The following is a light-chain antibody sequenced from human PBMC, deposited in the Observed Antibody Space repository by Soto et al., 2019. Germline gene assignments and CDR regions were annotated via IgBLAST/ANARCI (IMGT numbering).Light chain of an antibody. CDR1: NSDVGGYDF. J-gene: IGLJ1*01. Sequence: QSVLTQAACVSGSPGQSITISCTGTNSDVGGYDFVSWYQQHPGKVPKLVIYEVFNRPSGASTRFSGSKSGNTASLTISGLQAEDEADYYCFSYTKSASYVFGSGTKVTVL. CDR3: FSYTKSASYV. V-gene: IGLV2-14*01. CDR2: EVF.